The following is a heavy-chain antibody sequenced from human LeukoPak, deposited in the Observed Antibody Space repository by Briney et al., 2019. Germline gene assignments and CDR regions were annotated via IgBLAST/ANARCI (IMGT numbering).Heavy chain of an antibody. V-gene: IGHV4-59*01. CDR1: GGSISSYY. CDR3: ARGRGDSRGTSFDY. Sequence: PSETLSLTCTVSGGSISSYYWSWIRQPPGKGLEWIGYIYYTGSTTYNPSLSRRVAISIDTSKNQFSLRLNSVTAGDTAVYYWARGRGDSRGTSFDYWGQGTLVTVSS. D-gene: IGHD3-22*01. J-gene: IGHJ4*02. CDR2: IYYTGST.